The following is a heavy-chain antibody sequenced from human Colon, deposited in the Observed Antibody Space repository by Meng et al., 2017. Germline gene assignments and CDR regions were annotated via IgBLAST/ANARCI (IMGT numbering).Heavy chain of an antibody. CDR2: IYHGGNT. V-gene: IGHV4-4*02. J-gene: IGHJ5*02. Sequence: QVQLQESGPGLVKPSGTLSLTCAVSGGSINSSNWWLWVRQPPGKGLEWLGEIYHGGNTNYNPSLKNRVTLSLDKSKNQFSLRLTSVTAADTAMYYCSRGVVAGAMVWFDPWGPGTLVTVSS. CDR1: GGSINSSNW. D-gene: IGHD2-2*01. CDR3: SRGVVAGAMVWFDP.